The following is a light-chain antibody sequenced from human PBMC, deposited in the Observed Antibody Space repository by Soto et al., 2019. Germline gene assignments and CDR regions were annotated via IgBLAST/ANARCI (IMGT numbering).Light chain of an antibody. Sequence: IQMTQSPSSLSASVGDRVIITCRASQRITTYLNWYQQKPGEAPKLLISTSGTLQRGVPSRFSGSGSGTDFTLTITALRPEDFATYFCQQTYSTPYTFGQGTNLEIK. CDR3: QQTYSTPYT. V-gene: IGKV1-39*01. CDR1: QRITTY. J-gene: IGKJ2*01. CDR2: TSG.